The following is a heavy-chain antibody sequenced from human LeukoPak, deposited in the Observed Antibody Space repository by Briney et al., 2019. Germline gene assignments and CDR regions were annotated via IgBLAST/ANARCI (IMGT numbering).Heavy chain of an antibody. CDR2: INHSGST. V-gene: IGHV4-34*01. Sequence: PSETLSLTCAVYGGSFSGYYWSWIRQPPGKGLEWIGEINHSGSTNYNPSLKSRVTISVDTSKNQFSLKLSSVTAADTAVYYCARQISPALEYYYDSSGYRSDYWGQGTLVTVSS. CDR1: GGSFSGYY. CDR3: ARQISPALEYYYDSSGYRSDY. J-gene: IGHJ4*02. D-gene: IGHD3-22*01.